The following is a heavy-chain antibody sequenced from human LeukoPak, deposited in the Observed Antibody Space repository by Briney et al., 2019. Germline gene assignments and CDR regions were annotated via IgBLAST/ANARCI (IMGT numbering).Heavy chain of an antibody. Sequence: SVKVSCKASGGTFSSYAISWVRQAPGQGLEWMGGIIPIFGTANYAQKFQGRVTITADKSTSTAYMELSSLRPEDTAVYYCARGLSRVVVVVAATAYYYYGMDVWGKGTTVTVSS. CDR1: GGTFSSYA. CDR3: ARGLSRVVVVVAATAYYYYGMDV. D-gene: IGHD2-15*01. V-gene: IGHV1-69*06. J-gene: IGHJ6*04. CDR2: IIPIFGTA.